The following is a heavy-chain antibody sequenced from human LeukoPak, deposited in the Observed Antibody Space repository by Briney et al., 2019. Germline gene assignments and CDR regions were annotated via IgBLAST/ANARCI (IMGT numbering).Heavy chain of an antibody. CDR3: ARIPLGDYYYMDV. CDR2: ISSSSSCI. Sequence: GGSLRLSCAASGFTFSSYSMNWVRQAPGKGLEWVSSISSSSSCIYYADSVKGRFTISRDNAKNSLYLQMTSLRAEDTAVYYCARIPLGDYYYMDVWGKGTTVTVSS. V-gene: IGHV3-21*01. D-gene: IGHD3-10*01. CDR1: GFTFSSYS. J-gene: IGHJ6*03.